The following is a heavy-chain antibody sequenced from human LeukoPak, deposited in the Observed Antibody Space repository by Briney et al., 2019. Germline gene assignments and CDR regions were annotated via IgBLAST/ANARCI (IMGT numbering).Heavy chain of an antibody. V-gene: IGHV3-33*01. D-gene: IGHD3-10*01. CDR3: ARDRGFGELLSFWFDP. CDR1: GFTFSSYG. J-gene: IGHJ5*02. CDR2: IWYDGSNK. Sequence: TGGSLRLSCAASGFTFSSYGMHWARQAPGKGLEWVAVIWYDGSNKYYADSVKGRFTISRDNSKNTLYLQMNSLRAEDTAVYYCARDRGFGELLSFWFDPWGQGTLVTVSS.